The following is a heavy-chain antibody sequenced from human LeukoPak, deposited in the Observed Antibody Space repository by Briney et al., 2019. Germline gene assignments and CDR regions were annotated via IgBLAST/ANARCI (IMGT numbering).Heavy chain of an antibody. Sequence: GGSLRLSCAASGFTFSSYSMDWVRQAPGKGLEWVSYISSSSSPIYYADSVKGRFAISRDNAKNSLYLQMNSLRAEDTAVYYCARDILMVYAANWFDPWGQGTLVTVSS. CDR2: ISSSSSPI. V-gene: IGHV3-48*01. J-gene: IGHJ5*02. CDR1: GFTFSSYS. D-gene: IGHD2-8*01. CDR3: ARDILMVYAANWFDP.